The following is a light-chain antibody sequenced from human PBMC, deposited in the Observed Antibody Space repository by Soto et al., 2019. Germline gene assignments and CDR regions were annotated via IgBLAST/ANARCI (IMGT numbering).Light chain of an antibody. Sequence: QSVLTQPPSASGTPGQRVTISCSGSSSNMGTSYVYWYQQLPGTAPKLLIYSNNQRPSGVPDRFSGSESGTSASLAISGLRSEDEADYYCAAWDDGLSGWVFGGGTKLTVL. J-gene: IGLJ3*02. CDR2: SNN. V-gene: IGLV1-47*02. CDR3: AAWDDGLSGWV. CDR1: SSNMGTSY.